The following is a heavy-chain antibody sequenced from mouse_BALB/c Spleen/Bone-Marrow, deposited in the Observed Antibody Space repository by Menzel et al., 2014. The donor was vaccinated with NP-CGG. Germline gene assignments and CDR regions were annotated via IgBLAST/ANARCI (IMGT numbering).Heavy chain of an antibody. Sequence: VKLVESGPGLVAPSQSLSITCTVSGFSLTGYGVNWVRQPPGKGLEWPGMIWGDGSTDYNSALKSRLSISKDNSKSQVFLKMNSLQTDDTARYYCAREGDYSLYAMDYWGQGTSVTVSS. CDR3: AREGDYSLYAMDY. CDR1: GFSLTGYG. V-gene: IGHV2-6-7*01. J-gene: IGHJ4*01. D-gene: IGHD1-1*01. CDR2: IWGDGST.